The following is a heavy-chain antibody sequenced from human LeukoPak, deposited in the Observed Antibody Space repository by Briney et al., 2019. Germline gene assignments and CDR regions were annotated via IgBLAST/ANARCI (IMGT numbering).Heavy chain of an antibody. D-gene: IGHD5-24*01. Sequence: SVKVSCKASGYTFTSYGISWVRQAPGQGLEWMGWISAYNGNTNYAQKVQGRVTMTRDTSTSTAYMELRSLRSDDTAVYYCATSLGDGYNSEWGQGTLVTVSS. CDR2: ISAYNGNT. CDR3: ATSLGDGYNSE. J-gene: IGHJ4*02. CDR1: GYTFTSYG. V-gene: IGHV1-18*01.